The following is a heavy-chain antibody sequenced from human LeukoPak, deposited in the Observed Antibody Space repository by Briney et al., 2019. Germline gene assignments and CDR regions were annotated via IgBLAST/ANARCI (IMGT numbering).Heavy chain of an antibody. V-gene: IGHV4-31*03. CDR2: IYSSGST. CDR1: SGSISSGDYY. J-gene: IGHJ6*02. Sequence: SETLSLTCTVSSGSISSGDYYWSWIRQHPGKGLEWIGYIYSSGSTYYNPSLRSRLTISVDTSKNRFSLKLSSVTAADTAVYYCATYGYYYYGMDVWGQGTTVTVSS. CDR3: ATYGYYYYGMDV. D-gene: IGHD2-21*01.